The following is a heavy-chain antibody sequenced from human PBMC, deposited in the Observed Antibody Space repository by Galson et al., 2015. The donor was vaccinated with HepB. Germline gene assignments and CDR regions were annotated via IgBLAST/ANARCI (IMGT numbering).Heavy chain of an antibody. D-gene: IGHD5-24*01. V-gene: IGHV4-61*08. J-gene: IGHJ4*02. CDR1: GASVSSRDFC. Sequence: ETLSLTCTVSGASVSSRDFCWSWIRQPPGERPEQIGYVCYNGPTTYNPSLHSRVSVPVDTSKNLLSLRVTSVTAADTAVYFCMSGRDAYKTGFWGQGTLVTVSS. CDR3: MSGRDAYKTGF. CDR2: VCYNGPT.